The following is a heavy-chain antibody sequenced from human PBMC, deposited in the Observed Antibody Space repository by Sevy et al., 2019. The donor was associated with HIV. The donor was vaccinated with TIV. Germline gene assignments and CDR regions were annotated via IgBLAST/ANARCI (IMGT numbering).Heavy chain of an antibody. CDR3: ARDIRGIAARPGNWFDP. J-gene: IGHJ5*02. V-gene: IGHV4-4*07. D-gene: IGHD6-6*01. CDR1: GGSISSYY. CDR2: IYTSGST. Sequence: SETLSLTCTASGGSISSYYWSWIRQPAGKGLEWIGRIYTSGSTNYNPSLKSRVTMSVDTSKNQFSLKLSSVTAADTAVYYCARDIRGIAARPGNWFDPWGQGTLVTVSS.